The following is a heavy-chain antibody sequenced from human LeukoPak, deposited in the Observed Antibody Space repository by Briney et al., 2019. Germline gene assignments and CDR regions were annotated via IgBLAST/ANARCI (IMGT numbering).Heavy chain of an antibody. CDR3: ARYLDYYYYGMDV. Sequence: SETLSLTCTVSGGSISMYYWSWIRLPPGKGLEWIGYIYSSGSTKYNPSLKSRVTISVDTSKNQFSLKLSSVTAADTAVYYCARYLDYYYYGMDVWGQGTTVTVSS. V-gene: IGHV4-59*08. CDR1: GGSISMYY. J-gene: IGHJ6*02. CDR2: IYSSGST.